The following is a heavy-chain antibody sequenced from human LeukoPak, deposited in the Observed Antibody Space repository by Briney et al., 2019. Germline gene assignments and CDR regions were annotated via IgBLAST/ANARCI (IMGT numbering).Heavy chain of an antibody. CDR2: ISGSGGST. J-gene: IGHJ4*02. Sequence: QPGGSLRLSCAASGFTFSSYAMSWVRQAPGKGLEWVSAISGSGGSTYYADSVKGRFTISRDNSKNTLYLQMNSLRAEDTAVYYCAKDPLWFGESPHYFDYWGQGTLVTVSS. CDR1: GFTFSSYA. CDR3: AKDPLWFGESPHYFDY. V-gene: IGHV3-23*01. D-gene: IGHD3-10*01.